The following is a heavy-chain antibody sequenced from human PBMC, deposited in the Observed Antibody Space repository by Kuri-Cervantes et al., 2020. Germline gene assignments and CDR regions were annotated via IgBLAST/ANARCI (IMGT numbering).Heavy chain of an antibody. D-gene: IGHD3-3*01. J-gene: IGHJ4*02. Sequence: GGSLRLSCAASGFTFSSYSMNWVRQAPGKGLEWMAVISYDGSNKYYADSVKGRFTISRDNSKNTLYLQMNSLRAEDTAVYYCARDTTFGIDYWGQGTLVTVSS. CDR3: ARDTTFGIDY. V-gene: IGHV3-30*05. CDR2: ISYDGSNK. CDR1: GFTFSSYS.